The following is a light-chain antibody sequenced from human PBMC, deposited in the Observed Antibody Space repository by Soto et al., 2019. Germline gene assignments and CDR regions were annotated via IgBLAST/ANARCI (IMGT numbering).Light chain of an antibody. Sequence: EIVMTQSPATLSVSPGERATLSCRASQSVASNLAWYQQKPGQGPRLLIYGASTRATGIPARFSGSGSGTVFTLTISSLQSEDFAVYYCQQYNNWPPFTFGPGTKVDIK. CDR1: QSVASN. CDR2: GAS. V-gene: IGKV3-15*01. CDR3: QQYNNWPPFT. J-gene: IGKJ3*01.